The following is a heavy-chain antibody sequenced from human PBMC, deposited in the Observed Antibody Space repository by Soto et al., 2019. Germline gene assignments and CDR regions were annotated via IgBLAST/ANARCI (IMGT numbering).Heavy chain of an antibody. Sequence: GGALRLSSGGSVFTPTTTPLSWVRRPPGKGLEWVTTISGTASRTYYVDSVKGRFFISRDNSKNTVTLQMNNLTVDDTAVYYRATSFRYFDNWGQGTRVTVSS. CDR2: ISGTASRT. CDR3: ATSFRYFDN. CDR1: VFTPTTTP. V-gene: IGHV3-23*01. J-gene: IGHJ4*02.